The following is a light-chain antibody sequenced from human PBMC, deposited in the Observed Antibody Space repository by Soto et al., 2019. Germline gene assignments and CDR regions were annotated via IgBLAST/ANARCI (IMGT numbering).Light chain of an antibody. CDR2: KAS. CDR3: QQYNSYSLT. V-gene: IGKV1-5*03. Sequence: DIQMTQSPSTLSASVGDRVNITCRASQSISSWLAWYQQKPGKAPKVLIYKASSLESWVPSRFSGSGSGTEFTLTISSLQPDDFATYYCQQYNSYSLTFGGGTKVEIK. J-gene: IGKJ4*01. CDR1: QSISSW.